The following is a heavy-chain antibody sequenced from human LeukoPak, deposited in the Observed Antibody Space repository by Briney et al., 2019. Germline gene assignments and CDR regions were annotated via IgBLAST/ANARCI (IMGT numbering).Heavy chain of an antibody. D-gene: IGHD4-11*01. CDR1: GGSISSYK. V-gene: IGHV4-59*01. CDR2: IYYREST. J-gene: IGHJ6*03. CDR3: ARTSGMTTAYYYYMDV. Sequence: SETLSVTCTVPGGSISSYKWSWIRQPPGKGLEWMGYIYYRESTNYNPSLKSRVTISVDTSKNQFSLKLSSVTAADTAVYYCARTSGMTTAYYYYMDVWGKGTTVTVSS.